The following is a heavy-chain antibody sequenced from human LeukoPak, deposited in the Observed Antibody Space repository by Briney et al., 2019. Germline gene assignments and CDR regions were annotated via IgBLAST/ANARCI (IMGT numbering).Heavy chain of an antibody. CDR1: GFTFSNYA. J-gene: IGHJ6*02. V-gene: IGHV3-23*01. D-gene: IGHD3-22*01. CDR2: ISDSGVTA. CDR3: ARTYYYDSSDYYYNGYYYYYGMDV. Sequence: PGGSLRLSCVVSGFTFSNYAMGWVRQAPGQGLDWVSAISDSGVTAYYADSVKGRFTISRDNAKNSLYLQMNSLRAEDTAVYYCARTYYYDSSDYYYNGYYYYYGMDVWGQGTTVTVSS.